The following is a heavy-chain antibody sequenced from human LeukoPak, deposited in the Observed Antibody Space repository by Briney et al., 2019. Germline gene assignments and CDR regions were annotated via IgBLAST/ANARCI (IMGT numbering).Heavy chain of an antibody. CDR1: GYSISSGYY. J-gene: IGHJ4*02. D-gene: IGHD1-26*01. CDR2: IYHSWST. CDR3: ASDDWELLPAW. Sequence: SETLSLTCTVSGYSISSGYYWGWLRQPPGKGLGWIGSIYHSWSTYYNPSLKSRVTISVDTSKNQFSLKLSSVTAADTAVYYCASDDWELLPAWWGQGTLVTVSS. V-gene: IGHV4-38-2*02.